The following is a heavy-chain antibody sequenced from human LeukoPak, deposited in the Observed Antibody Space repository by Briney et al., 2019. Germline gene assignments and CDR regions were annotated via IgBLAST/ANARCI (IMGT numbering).Heavy chain of an antibody. Sequence: GGSLRLSCAASGFTVSSNYMNWVRQAPGKGLEWVSVIYSGGTTYYADYVKGRFTISRDNSKNTLYLQINSLRAEDTAVYYCARDGKRTSDAFDIWGQGTMVTVSS. CDR1: GFTVSSNY. J-gene: IGHJ3*02. D-gene: IGHD1-26*01. CDR2: IYSGGTT. CDR3: ARDGKRTSDAFDI. V-gene: IGHV3-53*01.